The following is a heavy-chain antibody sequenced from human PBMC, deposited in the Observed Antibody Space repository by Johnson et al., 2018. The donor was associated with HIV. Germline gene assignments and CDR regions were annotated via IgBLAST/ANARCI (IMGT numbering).Heavy chain of an antibody. J-gene: IGHJ3*02. Sequence: VQLVESGGGLIQPGGSLRLSCAAPGFTVSSNYMSWVRQAPGKGLEWVSVIYSGGSTYYADSVKGRFTISRDNSKNTLYLQMNSLRSEDTAVYYCAREYYYESPEAFDIWGQGTSVTVSS. D-gene: IGHD3-22*01. V-gene: IGHV3-53*01. CDR3: AREYYYESPEAFDI. CDR2: IYSGGST. CDR1: GFTVSSNY.